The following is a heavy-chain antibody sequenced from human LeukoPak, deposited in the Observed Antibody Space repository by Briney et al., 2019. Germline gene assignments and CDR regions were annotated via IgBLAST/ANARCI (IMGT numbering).Heavy chain of an antibody. V-gene: IGHV3-23*01. J-gene: IGHJ5*02. D-gene: IGHD3-10*02. Sequence: PGGSLRLSCAASRFTFSRYGMHWVRQAPGKGLEWVSAVSGSGDSTYYADSVKGRFTISRANSKNTLYLQMNSLRAEDTAVYYCAKVMLGELLYWFDPWGQGTLVTVSS. CDR1: RFTFSRYG. CDR2: VSGSGDST. CDR3: AKVMLGELLYWFDP.